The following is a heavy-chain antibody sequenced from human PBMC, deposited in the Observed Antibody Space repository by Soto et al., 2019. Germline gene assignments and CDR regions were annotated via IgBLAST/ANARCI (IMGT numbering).Heavy chain of an antibody. CDR3: ARMNRDYYYYGMDV. V-gene: IGHV4-4*02. J-gene: IGHJ6*02. CDR1: GDSISSSKW. Sequence: PSETLSLTCGVSGDSISSSKWWTWVRQTPGNGLEWIGEIDHNGVANYNPSLEGRVTISKDISKNQISLKVTSVTAADSAVYYCARMNRDYYYYGMDVWGQGATVTVSS. CDR2: IDHNGVA.